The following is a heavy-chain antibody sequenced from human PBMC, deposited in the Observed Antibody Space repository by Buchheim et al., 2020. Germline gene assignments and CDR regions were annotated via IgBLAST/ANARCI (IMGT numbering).Heavy chain of an antibody. J-gene: IGHJ4*02. Sequence: EVQLVESGGGVVQPGRSLRLSCVASGFTISSYDMHWVRQTTGKGLEWVSAIGTAGDTYYPGSVKGGFTISRENAKNSLYLQMNGLRGGDTAVYYCARGGYYSGNYYFEYWGQGTL. CDR2: IGTAGDT. CDR3: ARGGYYSGNYYFEY. D-gene: IGHD3-10*01. CDR1: GFTISSYD. V-gene: IGHV3-13*01.